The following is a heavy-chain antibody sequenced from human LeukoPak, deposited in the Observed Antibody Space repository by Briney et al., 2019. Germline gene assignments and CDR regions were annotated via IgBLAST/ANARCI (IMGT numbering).Heavy chain of an antibody. CDR3: ARRQRWLQHFDY. CDR1: GGSFSGYY. Sequence: SETLSLTCAVYGGSFSGYYWSWIRQPPGKGLEWIGEINHSGSTNYNPSLKSRVTISVDTSKNQFSLKLSSVTAVDTAVYYCARRQRWLQHFDYWGQGTLVTVSS. CDR2: INHSGST. D-gene: IGHD5-24*01. V-gene: IGHV4-34*01. J-gene: IGHJ4*02.